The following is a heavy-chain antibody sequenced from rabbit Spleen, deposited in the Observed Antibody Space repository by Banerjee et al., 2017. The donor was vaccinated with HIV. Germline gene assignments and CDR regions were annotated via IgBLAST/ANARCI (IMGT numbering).Heavy chain of an antibody. V-gene: IGHV1S45*01. Sequence: QQQLEESGGGLVQPGGTLTLTCKASGIDFSRVYYISWVRQAPGKGLEWIGFIDTSNGASYDANGTKGLFTTTKTTLTTVTLQMTSLTAADTATYFCARKYGNAFDPWGQGTLVTVS. CDR2: IDTSNGAS. D-gene: IGHD5-1*01. CDR1: GIDFSRVYY. J-gene: IGHJ2*01. CDR3: ARKYGNAFDP.